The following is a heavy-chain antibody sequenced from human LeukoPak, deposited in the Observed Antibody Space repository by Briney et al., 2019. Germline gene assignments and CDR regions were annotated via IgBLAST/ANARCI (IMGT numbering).Heavy chain of an antibody. J-gene: IGHJ3*02. Sequence: SESLSLTCTVSGGSISSSSYYWGWIRQPPGKGLEWIGSIYYSGSTYYNPSLKSRVTISVDTSKNQFSLKLSSVTAADTAVYYCARDSVSGEVDAFDIWGQGTMVTVSS. CDR3: ARDSVSGEVDAFDI. D-gene: IGHD4-17*01. CDR1: GGSISSSSYY. CDR2: IYYSGST. V-gene: IGHV4-39*07.